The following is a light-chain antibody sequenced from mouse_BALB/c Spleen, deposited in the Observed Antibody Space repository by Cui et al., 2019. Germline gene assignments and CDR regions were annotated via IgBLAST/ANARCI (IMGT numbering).Light chain of an antibody. CDR2: AAT. CDR3: QHFWGTPWT. CDR1: ENIYSN. V-gene: IGKV12-46*01. Sequence: DIQMTQSPASLSVSVGETVTITCRASENIYSNLAWYQQKQGKYPQLLVYAATNLADGVPSRFSGSGSGTQYSLKINSLKSEDFGSYYCQHFWGTPWTFGGGTKLEIK. J-gene: IGKJ1*01.